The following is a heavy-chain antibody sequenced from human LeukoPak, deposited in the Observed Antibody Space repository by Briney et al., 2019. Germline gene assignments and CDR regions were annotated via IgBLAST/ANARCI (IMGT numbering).Heavy chain of an antibody. CDR3: AKDHDYGDSLDY. J-gene: IGHJ4*02. D-gene: IGHD4-17*01. CDR1: GFTFSSYG. V-gene: IGHV3-30*02. Sequence: GGSLRLSCAASGFTFSSYGMHWVRQAPGKGLEWVAFIRYDGSNKYYADSVKGRFTISRDNSKNTLYLQMNSPRAEDTAVYYCAKDHDYGDSLDYWGQGTLVTVSS. CDR2: IRYDGSNK.